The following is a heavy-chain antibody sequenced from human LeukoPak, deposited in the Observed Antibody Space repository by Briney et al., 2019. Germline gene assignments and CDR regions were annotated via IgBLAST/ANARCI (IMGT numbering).Heavy chain of an antibody. CDR2: IYYSGST. J-gene: IGHJ5*02. V-gene: IGHV4-59*01. CDR1: GGSISSYY. D-gene: IGHD1-26*01. CDR3: ARDPGSIVGATRGWLDP. Sequence: SETLSLTCTVSGGSISSYYWSWIRQPPGKGLEWIGYIYYSGSTNYNPSLKSRVTISVDTSKNQFSLKLSSVTAADTAVYYCARDPGSIVGATRGWLDPWGQGTLVTVSS.